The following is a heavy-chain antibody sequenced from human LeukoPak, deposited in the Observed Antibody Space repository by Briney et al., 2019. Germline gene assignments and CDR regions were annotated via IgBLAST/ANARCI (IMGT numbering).Heavy chain of an antibody. J-gene: IGHJ6*03. D-gene: IGHD2-2*02. CDR1: GGSISSGGYY. CDR2: IYYSGST. CDR3: ARAKLGYCSSTSCYIIEPTNLYYYYMDV. Sequence: SSQTLSLTCTVSGGSISSGGYYWRWIRQHPGKGLEWIGYIYYSGSTYYNPSLKSRVTISVDTSKNQFSLRLSSVTAADTAVYYCARAKLGYCSSTSCYIIEPTNLYYYYMDVWGKGTTVTVSS. V-gene: IGHV4-31*03.